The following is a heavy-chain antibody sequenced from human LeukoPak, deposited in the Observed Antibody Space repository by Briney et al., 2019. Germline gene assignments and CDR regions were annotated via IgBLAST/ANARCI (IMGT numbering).Heavy chain of an antibody. CDR3: ARVDGDYVWGSYRYSNWFDP. CDR1: GGSISSGDYY. J-gene: IGHJ5*02. Sequence: KPSQTLSLTCTVSGGSISSGDYYWSWIRQPPGKGLEWIGYTYYSGSTYYNPSLKSRVTISVDTSKNQFSLKLSSVTAADTAVYYCARVDGDYVWGSYRYSNWFDPWGQGTLVTVSS. V-gene: IGHV4-30-4*08. D-gene: IGHD3-16*02. CDR2: TYYSGST.